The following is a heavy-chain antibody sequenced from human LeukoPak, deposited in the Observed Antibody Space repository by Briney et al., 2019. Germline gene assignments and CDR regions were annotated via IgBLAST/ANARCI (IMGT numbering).Heavy chain of an antibody. CDR2: IHASGPT. Sequence: SETQSLTCTVSGGSFSTYYWSWIRRPPGKGLEWIAYIHASGPTNYNPSLKSRITISVDTSKNQFSLKLSSVTAADTAVYYCARHDAGIAARPFDNWGQGTLVTVSS. D-gene: IGHD6-6*01. CDR3: ARHDAGIAARPFDN. J-gene: IGHJ4*02. V-gene: IGHV4-4*09. CDR1: GGSFSTYY.